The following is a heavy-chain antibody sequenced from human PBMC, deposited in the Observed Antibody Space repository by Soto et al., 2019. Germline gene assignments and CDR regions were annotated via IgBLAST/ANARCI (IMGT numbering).Heavy chain of an antibody. CDR3: ASRNYYGSGSYHYYFDY. Sequence: SETLSLTCTVSGGSISSYYWSWIRQPPGKALEWIGYIYHSGSTYYNPSLKSRVTISVDTSKNQFSLKLSSVTAADTAVYYCASRNYYGSGSYHYYFDYWGQGTLVTVSS. CDR2: IYHSGST. J-gene: IGHJ4*02. D-gene: IGHD3-10*01. V-gene: IGHV4-59*08. CDR1: GGSISSYY.